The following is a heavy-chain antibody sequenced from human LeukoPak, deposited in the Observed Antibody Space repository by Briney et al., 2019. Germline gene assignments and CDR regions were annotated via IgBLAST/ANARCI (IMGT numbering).Heavy chain of an antibody. J-gene: IGHJ4*02. CDR3: VEGSWHN. V-gene: IGHV3-23*01. CDR2: IAGSDTAT. Sequence: PGGSLRLSCAASGFSLSGYGMNWVRQAPGKGLAWVSYIAGSDTATYYVDSVKGRFTISRDKSKNTLYLQMNSLRAEDTAVYYCVEGSWHNWGQGTLVTVSS. D-gene: IGHD3-3*01. CDR1: GFSLSGYG.